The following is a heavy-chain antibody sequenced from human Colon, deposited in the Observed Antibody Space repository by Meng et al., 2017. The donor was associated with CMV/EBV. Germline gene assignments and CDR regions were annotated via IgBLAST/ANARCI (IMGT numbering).Heavy chain of an antibody. CDR1: GFTFRSYA. CDR3: AKYEYFDWLLPNWFDP. V-gene: IGHV3-23*01. D-gene: IGHD3-9*01. Sequence: GESLKISCAASGFTFRSYAMSWVRQVPGKGLEWVADISGSGDKFHFADFVKGRFTISRDNSKNTLYLQMNSLRAEDTAVYYCAKYEYFDWLLPNWFDPWGQGTLVTVSS. J-gene: IGHJ5*02. CDR2: ISGSGDKF.